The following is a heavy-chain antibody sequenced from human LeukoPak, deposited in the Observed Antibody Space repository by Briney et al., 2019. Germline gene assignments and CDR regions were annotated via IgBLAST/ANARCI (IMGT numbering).Heavy chain of an antibody. D-gene: IGHD4-17*01. V-gene: IGHV3-9*01. CDR1: GFTFDDYA. Sequence: GRSLRLSCAASGFTFDDYAMHWVRQAPGKGLEWVSGISWNSGSIGYAESVKGRFTISRDNAKNSLYLQMNSLRAEDTAVYYCTKDPNGDYVGAFDPWGQGTLVTVSS. J-gene: IGHJ5*02. CDR2: ISWNSGSI. CDR3: TKDPNGDYVGAFDP.